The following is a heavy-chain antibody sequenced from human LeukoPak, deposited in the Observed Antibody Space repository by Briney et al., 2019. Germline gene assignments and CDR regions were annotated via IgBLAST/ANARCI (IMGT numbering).Heavy chain of an antibody. V-gene: IGHV3-23*01. J-gene: IGHJ4*02. Sequence: GGSLRLSCAASGFTFSSYAMSWVRQAPGKGLEWVSAISGSGGSTYYADSVKGRFTISRDNSKNTLYLQMSSLRAEDTAVYYCAKDLGRRYFDWLLADYWGQGTLVTVSS. D-gene: IGHD3-9*01. CDR2: ISGSGGST. CDR3: AKDLGRRYFDWLLADY. CDR1: GFTFSSYA.